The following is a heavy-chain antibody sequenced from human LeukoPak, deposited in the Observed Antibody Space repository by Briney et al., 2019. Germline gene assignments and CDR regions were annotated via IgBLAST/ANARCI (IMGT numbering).Heavy chain of an antibody. CDR2: IIPIFGTA. D-gene: IGHD2-15*01. CDR1: GGTFSSYA. CDR3: ARDFNCSGGHCFQH. J-gene: IGHJ1*01. V-gene: IGHV1-69*05. Sequence: GSSVKVPCKASGGTFSSYAISWVRQAPGQGLEWMGRIIPIFGTANYAQKFQGRVTTTTDESTSTAYMELSSLRSEDTAVYYCARDFNCSGGHCFQHWGQGTLVTVSS.